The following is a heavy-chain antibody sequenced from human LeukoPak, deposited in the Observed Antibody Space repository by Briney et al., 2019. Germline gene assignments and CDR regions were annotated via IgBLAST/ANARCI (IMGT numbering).Heavy chain of an antibody. CDR1: GFTFSSYG. CDR3: AKDLVLLWFGELSGFDY. V-gene: IGHV3-30*02. J-gene: IGHJ4*02. CDR2: IRYGGSNK. D-gene: IGHD3-10*01. Sequence: GGSLRLSCAASGFTFSSYGMHWVRQAPGKGLEWVAFIRYGGSNKYYADSVKGRFTISRDNSKNTLYLQMNSLRAEDTAVYYCAKDLVLLWFGELSGFDYWGQGTLVTVSS.